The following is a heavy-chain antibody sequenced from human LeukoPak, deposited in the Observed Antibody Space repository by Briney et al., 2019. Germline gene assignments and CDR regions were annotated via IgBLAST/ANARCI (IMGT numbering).Heavy chain of an antibody. V-gene: IGHV3-23*01. Sequence: GGSLRLSCAASGFTFSSYAMSWVRQAPGKGLEWVSAISGSGGSTYYADSVKGRFTISRDNSKNTLYLQMNSLRAEDTAVYYCAKAHEDYYDSSGYYYGWYFDLWGRGTLVTVSS. CDR2: ISGSGGST. CDR1: GFTFSSYA. CDR3: AKAHEDYYDSSGYYYGWYFDL. D-gene: IGHD3-22*01. J-gene: IGHJ2*01.